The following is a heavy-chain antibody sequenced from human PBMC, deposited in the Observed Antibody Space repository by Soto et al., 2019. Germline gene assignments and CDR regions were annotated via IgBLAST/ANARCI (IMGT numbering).Heavy chain of an antibody. D-gene: IGHD2-15*01. V-gene: IGHV3-7*03. CDR3: ARDPLRDGYSYYYYYGMDV. CDR2: IKQDGSEQ. J-gene: IGHJ6*02. Sequence: GGSLRLSCAASGFTFSSDWMSWVRQAPGKGLEWVANIKQDGSEQYYVDSVKGRFTISRDNAKNSLYLQMSSLRAEDTAVYYCARDPLRDGYSYYYYYGMDVWGQGTTVTVSS. CDR1: GFTFSSDW.